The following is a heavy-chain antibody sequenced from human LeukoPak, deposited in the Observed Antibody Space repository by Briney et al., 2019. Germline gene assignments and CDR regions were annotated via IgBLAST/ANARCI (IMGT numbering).Heavy chain of an antibody. J-gene: IGHJ4*02. Sequence: ASVKVSCKASGYTFTSYYMHWARQAPGQGLEWMGIINPSGGSTNYAQKFQGRVTMTRDTSTSTVYMELTRLRFEDTALYYCVRERERGTYFIWGQGTLVTVSS. D-gene: IGHD3-10*01. CDR1: GYTFTSYY. CDR3: VRERERGTYFI. CDR2: INPSGGST. V-gene: IGHV1-46*01.